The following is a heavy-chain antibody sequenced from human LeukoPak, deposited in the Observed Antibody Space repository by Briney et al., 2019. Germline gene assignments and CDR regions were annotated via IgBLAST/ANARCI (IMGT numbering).Heavy chain of an antibody. J-gene: IGHJ4*02. CDR1: GYTFTGYY. V-gene: IGHV1-2*02. D-gene: IGHD2-8*01. Sequence: PEASVKLSCTASGYTFTGYYMHWVRQAPGQGLEWMAWINPNSGGTNYAQKLQGRVTMTRDTSISTAYMELSRLRSDDTAVYYCARDTDCTNGVCYTGIFDYWGQGTLVTVSS. CDR3: ARDTDCTNGVCYTGIFDY. CDR2: INPNSGGT.